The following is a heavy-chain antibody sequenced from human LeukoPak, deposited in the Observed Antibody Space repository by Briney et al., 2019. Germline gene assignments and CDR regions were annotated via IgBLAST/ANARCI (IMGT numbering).Heavy chain of an antibody. Sequence: SETLSLTCAVYGGSFSGYYWSWIRQLPGKGLEWIGEINHSGSTNYNPSLKSRVTISVDTSKNQFSLKLSSVTAADTAVYYCARQPGRSGSYYPYYYYGMDVWGKGTTVTVSS. CDR2: INHSGST. CDR3: ARQPGRSGSYYPYYYYGMDV. D-gene: IGHD3-10*01. CDR1: GGSFSGYY. V-gene: IGHV4-34*01. J-gene: IGHJ6*04.